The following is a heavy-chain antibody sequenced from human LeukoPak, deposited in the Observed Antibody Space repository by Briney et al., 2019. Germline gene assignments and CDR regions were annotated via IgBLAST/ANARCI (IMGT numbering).Heavy chain of an antibody. CDR1: GGSISSSNW. CDR2: IYHSGST. J-gene: IGHJ4*02. V-gene: IGHV4-4*02. CDR3: ARVKRYNWNYVDY. Sequence: SETLSLTCAVSGGSISSSNWWSWVRQPPGKGLEWIGEIYHSGSTNYNPSLKSRVTISVDKSKNQFSLKLSSVTAADTAVYYCARVKRYNWNYVDYWGQGTLVTVS. D-gene: IGHD1-20*01.